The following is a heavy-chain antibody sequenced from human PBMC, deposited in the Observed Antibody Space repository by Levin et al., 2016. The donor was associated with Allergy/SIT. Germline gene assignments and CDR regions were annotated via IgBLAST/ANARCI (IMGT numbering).Heavy chain of an antibody. D-gene: IGHD6-19*01. CDR1: GFTFSDYY. CDR3: ARGYSNDWYQKPEYFQH. V-gene: IGHV3-11*05. CDR2: ISTSSSYT. J-gene: IGHJ1*01. Sequence: GESLKISCAASGFTFSDYYMSWIRQAPGKGLEWVSYISTSSSYTNYADSVKGRFTISRDNAKNSMYLQMNSLRAEDTAVYYCARGYSNDWYQKPEYFQHWGQGTLVTVSS.